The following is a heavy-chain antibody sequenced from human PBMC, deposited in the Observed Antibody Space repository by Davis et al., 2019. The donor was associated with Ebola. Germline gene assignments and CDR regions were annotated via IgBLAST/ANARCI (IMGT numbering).Heavy chain of an antibody. D-gene: IGHD4-17*01. CDR1: GGSISSGGYY. J-gene: IGHJ4*02. CDR3: ARGSSTYYGDYPFDY. V-gene: IGHV4-39*01. CDR2: IYYSGST. Sequence: MPGGSLRLSCAVSGGSISSGGYYWGWIRQPPGRGLEWIGSIYYSGSTYYNPSLKSRVTISVDTSKNQFSLKLSSVTASDTAVYYCARGSSTYYGDYPFDYWGQGTLVTVSS.